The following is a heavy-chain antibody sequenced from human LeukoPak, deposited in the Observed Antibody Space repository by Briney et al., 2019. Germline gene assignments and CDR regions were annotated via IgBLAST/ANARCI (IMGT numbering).Heavy chain of an antibody. CDR3: ARAGRIVVVVAASALGY. CDR1: GYTFTSYG. CDR2: ISAYNGNT. J-gene: IGHJ4*02. V-gene: IGHV1-18*01. Sequence: ASVKVSCKASGYTFTSYGISWVRQAPGQGLEWMGWISAYNGNTNYAQKLQGRVTMTTDTSTSTAYMELRSLRSDDTAVYYCARAGRIVVVVAASALGYWGQGTLVTVSS. D-gene: IGHD2-15*01.